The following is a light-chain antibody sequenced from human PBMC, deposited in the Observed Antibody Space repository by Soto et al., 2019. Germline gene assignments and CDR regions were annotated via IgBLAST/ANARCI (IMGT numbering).Light chain of an antibody. CDR3: QQSFTTPRT. J-gene: IGKJ1*01. CDR2: TAS. Sequence: DIQMTQSPSSLSASVGDRVTITCRASQNINNFLNWYQQQPGKAPDLLIYTASILQSGVPSRFSGSGSGTDFTLTISSLQPEDFATYYCQQSFTTPRTFGQGTKVEIK. V-gene: IGKV1-39*01. CDR1: QNINNF.